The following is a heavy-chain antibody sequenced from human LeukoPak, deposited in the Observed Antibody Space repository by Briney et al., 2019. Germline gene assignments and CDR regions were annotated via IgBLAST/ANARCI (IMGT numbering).Heavy chain of an antibody. CDR2: INHSGST. V-gene: IGHV4-34*01. D-gene: IGHD6-13*01. Sequence: SETLSLTCAVYGGSFSGYFWSWIRQPPGKGLEWIGEINHSGSTNYNPSLKSRVTISVDTSKNQFSLKLSSVTAADTAVYYCARSSSWHTPNAFDIWGQGTMVTVSS. CDR3: ARSSSWHTPNAFDI. J-gene: IGHJ3*02. CDR1: GGSFSGYF.